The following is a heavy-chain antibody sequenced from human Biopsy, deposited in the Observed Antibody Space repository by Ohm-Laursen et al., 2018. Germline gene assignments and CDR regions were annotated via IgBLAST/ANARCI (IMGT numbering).Heavy chain of an antibody. CDR2: ISVKTGNT. D-gene: IGHD3-3*01. CDR3: AREGTSVTFFGKISDYYFDF. V-gene: IGHV1-18*01. J-gene: IGHJ4*02. Sequence: SVKVSCKASGYTFTNYAINWVRQAPGQGPEWLGWISVKTGNTNYTQKLQGRVTMTTDTSTNTAYMELRSLRSDDTALYYCAREGTSVTFFGKISDYYFDFWGPGTVVTVSS. CDR1: GYTFTNYA.